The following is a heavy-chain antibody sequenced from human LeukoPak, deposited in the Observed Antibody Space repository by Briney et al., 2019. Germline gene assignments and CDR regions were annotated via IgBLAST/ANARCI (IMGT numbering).Heavy chain of an antibody. CDR2: INPNSGGT. D-gene: IGHD1-26*01. V-gene: IGHV1-2*02. Sequence: ASVKVSCKASGYTLTGYYMHWVRQAPGQGLEWMGWINPNSGGTNYAQKFQGRVTMTRDTSISTAYMELSRLRSDDTAVYYCASSSNSGSYSYFDYWGQGTLVTVSS. CDR3: ASSSNSGSYSYFDY. CDR1: GYTLTGYY. J-gene: IGHJ4*02.